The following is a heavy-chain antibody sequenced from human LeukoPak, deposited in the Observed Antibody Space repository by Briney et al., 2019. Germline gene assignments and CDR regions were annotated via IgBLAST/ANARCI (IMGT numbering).Heavy chain of an antibody. V-gene: IGHV4-39*01. Sequence: PSETLSLTCTVSGGAISTSDYYWGWIRQPPGKGLEWIGNIYYSGNTFYNPPLKSRLTISVDTSKNQFSLNLSSVTAADTAVYYCARYSGSHYAFDIWGQGTMVTVSS. CDR2: IYYSGNT. D-gene: IGHD1-26*01. J-gene: IGHJ3*02. CDR3: ARYSGSHYAFDI. CDR1: GGAISTSDYY.